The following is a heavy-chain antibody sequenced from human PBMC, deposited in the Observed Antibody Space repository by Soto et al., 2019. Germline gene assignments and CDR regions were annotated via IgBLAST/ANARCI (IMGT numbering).Heavy chain of an antibody. CDR3: ARDRGYAQDRYYSDY. D-gene: IGHD5-12*01. J-gene: IGHJ4*02. CDR2: INHSGST. CDR1: GGSFSGYY. Sequence: QVQLQQWGAGLLKPSETLSLTCAVYGGSFSGYYWSWIRQPPGKGLEWLGEINHSGSTNYNPSLKRRVPISVDTSKNQFSLKLSSVPAADTAVYYCARDRGYAQDRYYSDYWGQGTLVTVSS. V-gene: IGHV4-34*01.